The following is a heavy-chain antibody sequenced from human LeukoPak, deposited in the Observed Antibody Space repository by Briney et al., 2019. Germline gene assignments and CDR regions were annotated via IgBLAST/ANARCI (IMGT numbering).Heavy chain of an antibody. CDR1: GGSISSGSYY. Sequence: SQTLSLTCTVSGGSISSGSYYWSWIRQPAGKGLEWIGRIYTSGSTNYNPSHKSRVTISVDTSKNQFSLKLSSVTATDTAVYYCARGGDSSSFYTFFDYWGQGTLVTVSS. J-gene: IGHJ4*02. CDR2: IYTSGST. V-gene: IGHV4-61*02. D-gene: IGHD3-22*01. CDR3: ARGGDSSSFYTFFDY.